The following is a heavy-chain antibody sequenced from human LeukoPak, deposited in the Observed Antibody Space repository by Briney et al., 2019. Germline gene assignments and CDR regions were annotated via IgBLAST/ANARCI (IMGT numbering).Heavy chain of an antibody. CDR2: IYYSGST. V-gene: IGHV4-39*01. J-gene: IGHJ3*02. Sequence: SQTLSLTCTVSGGSISSGSYYWRWIRQPAGKGLEWIGSIYYSGSTYYNPSLKSRVTISVDTSKNQFSLKLSSVAAADTGVYYCAIRYGSDWYTDAFDIWGQGTMVTVSS. D-gene: IGHD6-13*01. CDR3: AIRYGSDWYTDAFDI. CDR1: GGSISSGSYY.